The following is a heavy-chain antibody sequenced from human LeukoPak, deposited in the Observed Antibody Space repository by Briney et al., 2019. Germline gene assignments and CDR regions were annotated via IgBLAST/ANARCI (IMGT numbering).Heavy chain of an antibody. V-gene: IGHV3-9*01. CDR1: GFIFDDYA. Sequence: GGSLRLSCAVSGFIFDDYAMHWVRQAPGKGLEWVSGITWGRDNLAYAASVKGRFTISRDNAKNSLYLQMNSLRAEDTALYYCAKDFYYYDSSGYTTTLDYWGQGTLVTVSS. CDR3: AKDFYYYDSSGYTTTLDY. D-gene: IGHD3-22*01. J-gene: IGHJ4*02. CDR2: ITWGRDNL.